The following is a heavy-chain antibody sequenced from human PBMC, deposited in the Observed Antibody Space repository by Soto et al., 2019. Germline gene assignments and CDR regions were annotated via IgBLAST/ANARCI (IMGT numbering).Heavy chain of an antibody. CDR3: ARDMFYYGSGSYYYGMDV. D-gene: IGHD3-10*01. J-gene: IGHJ6*02. Sequence: GGSLRLSCAASGFTFSSYAMHWVRQAPGKGLEWVAVISYDGSNKYYADSVKGRFTISRDNSKKTLYLQMNSLRAEDTAVYYCARDMFYYGSGSYYYGMDVWGQGTTVTVSS. CDR1: GFTFSSYA. V-gene: IGHV3-30-3*01. CDR2: ISYDGSNK.